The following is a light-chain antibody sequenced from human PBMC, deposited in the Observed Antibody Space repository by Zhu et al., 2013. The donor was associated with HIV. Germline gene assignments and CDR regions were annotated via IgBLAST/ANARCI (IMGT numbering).Light chain of an antibody. V-gene: IGKV3-20*01. CDR2: GAS. CDR1: QSIDNY. Sequence: EIVLTQSPATLSLSPGERATLSCRASQSIDNYLAWYQQKPGQAPRLLIYGASTRATGIPDRFSGSGSGTDFSLSISRLEPEDFAVYYCHQYGSSPLTFGGGTTVGIK. J-gene: IGKJ4*01. CDR3: HQYGSSPLT.